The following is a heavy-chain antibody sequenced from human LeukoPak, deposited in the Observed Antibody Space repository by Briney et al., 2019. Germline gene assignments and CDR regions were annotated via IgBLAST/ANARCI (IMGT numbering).Heavy chain of an antibody. V-gene: IGHV1-2*02. J-gene: IGHJ4*02. CDR2: INPNSGGT. CDR3: ARFTAAAGHD. Sequence: ASVKVSCKASGYIFTGYYIHWVRQAPGQGLEWMGWINPNSGGTNYAQKFQGRVTMTWDTSISTAYMELSRLTSGDTAVYYCARFTAAAGHDWGQGTLVTVSS. D-gene: IGHD6-13*01. CDR1: GYIFTGYY.